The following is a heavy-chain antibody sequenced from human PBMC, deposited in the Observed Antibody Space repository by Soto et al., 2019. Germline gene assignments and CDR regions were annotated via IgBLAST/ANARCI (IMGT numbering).Heavy chain of an antibody. CDR3: ATLGGGGGY. D-gene: IGHD3-16*01. J-gene: IGHJ4*02. Sequence: EVQLVESGGGLIQPGGSLRLSYAVSGFTVSNNYMSWVRQAPGKGLEGVSVIYSGGYTAYGDSVKGRFTISRDNSKNTLTLQRDGGRGWLAALFYWATLGGGGGYWGQGTLVTVSS. CDR1: GFTVSNNY. CDR2: IYSGGYT. V-gene: IGHV3-53*01.